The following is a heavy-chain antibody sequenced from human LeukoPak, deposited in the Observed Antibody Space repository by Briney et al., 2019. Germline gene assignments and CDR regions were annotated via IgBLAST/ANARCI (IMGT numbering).Heavy chain of an antibody. CDR2: INPKSGGT. J-gene: IGHJ4*02. D-gene: IGHD6-19*01. CDR3: ARDLGISGWYAPPLGYFDY. V-gene: IGHV1-2*02. Sequence: ASVKVSCKASGYTFTGYYMHWVRQAPGQGLEWMGWINPKSGGTNYAQKFQGRVTMTRDTSISTTYMELSRLRSDDTAVYYCARDLGISGWYAPPLGYFDYWGQGTLVTVSS. CDR1: GYTFTGYY.